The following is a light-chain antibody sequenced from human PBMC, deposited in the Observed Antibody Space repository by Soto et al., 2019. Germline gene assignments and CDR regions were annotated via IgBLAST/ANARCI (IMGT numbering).Light chain of an antibody. CDR2: GAS. V-gene: IGKV3-20*01. J-gene: IGKJ1*01. CDR1: QSVSSSY. CDR3: QQYGSSPKT. Sequence: EGVYPQSPGSPCWSPGKSPTLSCRSSQSVSSSYLAWYQQKPGQAPRLLIYGASSRATGIPDRFSGSGSGTDFTLTISRLEPEEFAVYYCQQYGSSPKTFGQGTKVDIK.